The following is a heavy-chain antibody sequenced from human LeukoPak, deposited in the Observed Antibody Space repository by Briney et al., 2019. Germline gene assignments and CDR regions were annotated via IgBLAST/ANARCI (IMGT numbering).Heavy chain of an antibody. CDR2: ISGSGGTT. V-gene: IGHV3-23*01. CDR1: GFTFSNYD. Sequence: GGSLRLSCAASGFTFSNYDMSWVRQAPGKGLGWVSAISGSGGTTHYADSVKGRFTISRDNSKNTLYLQMNSLRAEDTAVYYCAKTRSIWHFDYWGQGTLVTVSS. J-gene: IGHJ4*02. CDR3: AKTRSIWHFDY. D-gene: IGHD2-21*01.